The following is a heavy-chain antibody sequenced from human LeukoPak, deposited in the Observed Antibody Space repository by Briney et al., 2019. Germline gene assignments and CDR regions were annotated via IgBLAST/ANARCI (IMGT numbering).Heavy chain of an antibody. CDR1: GYTFTSYV. V-gene: IGHV1-3*03. J-gene: IGHJ6*03. D-gene: IGHD3-3*01. CDR3: ARARYETRIWPKSRYDYYHYMDV. Sequence: PGGSLRLSCAASGYTFTSYVIHWVRQAPGQRLEWMGWINAGNGNTKYSQEFQDRVTITRDTSASTAYMELSSLRSEDMAVYYCARARYETRIWPKSRYDYYHYMDVWGKGTTVTVSS. CDR2: INAGNGNT.